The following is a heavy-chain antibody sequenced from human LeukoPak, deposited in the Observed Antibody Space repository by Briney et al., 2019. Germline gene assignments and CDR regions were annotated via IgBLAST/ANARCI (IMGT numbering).Heavy chain of an antibody. CDR1: GGSISSSSYY. V-gene: IGHV4-39*07. D-gene: IGHD2-21*02. Sequence: SETLSLTCTVSGGSISSSSYYWGWIRQPPGKGLEWIGSIYYSGSTYYNPSLKSRVTISVDTSKNQFSLKLSSVTAADTAVYYCARFNVVVTASNWFDPWGQGTLVTVSS. J-gene: IGHJ5*02. CDR2: IYYSGST. CDR3: ARFNVVVTASNWFDP.